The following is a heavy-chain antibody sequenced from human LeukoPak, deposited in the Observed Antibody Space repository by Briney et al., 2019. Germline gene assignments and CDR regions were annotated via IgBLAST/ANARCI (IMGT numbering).Heavy chain of an antibody. V-gene: IGHV4-39*01. J-gene: IGHJ4*02. Sequence: PSETLSLTCTVSGGSISSSSYYWGWIRQPSGKGLEWIGSIYYSGSTYYNPSLKSRVTISVDTSKNQFSLKLSSVTAADTAVYYCARNVGCSSTSCFYYFDYWGQGTLVTVSS. CDR1: GGSISSSSYY. D-gene: IGHD2-2*01. CDR2: IYYSGST. CDR3: ARNVGCSSTSCFYYFDY.